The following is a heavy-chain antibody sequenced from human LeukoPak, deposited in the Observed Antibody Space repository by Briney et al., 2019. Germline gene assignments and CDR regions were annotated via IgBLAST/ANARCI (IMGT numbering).Heavy chain of an antibody. Sequence: GASVKVSCKASGYTFTGYYMHWVRQAPGQGLEWMGWINPNSGGTNYAQKFQGRVTMTRDTSISTAYMELSRLRSDDTAVYCCARDTDSPTITMVGWGQGTLVTVSS. V-gene: IGHV1-2*02. D-gene: IGHD3-10*02. CDR3: ARDTDSPTITMVG. CDR2: INPNSGGT. CDR1: GYTFTGYY. J-gene: IGHJ4*02.